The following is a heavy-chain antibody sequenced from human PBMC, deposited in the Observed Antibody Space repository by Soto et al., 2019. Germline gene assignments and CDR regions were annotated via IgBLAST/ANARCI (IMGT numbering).Heavy chain of an antibody. CDR2: VNGGGDVT. CDR1: EFTFSSYY. Sequence: EVQLLESGGGLVQPGGSLRLSCAASEFTFSSYYMIWVRHATGKGLEWVSGVNGGGDVTYYAESVKGRFTISRHNSKNPLYLQMSSLRAGDTAVFYCARGHFGVTMAVWGQGTTVTVSS. J-gene: IGHJ6*02. V-gene: IGHV3-23*01. D-gene: IGHD3-3*01. CDR3: ARGHFGVTMAV.